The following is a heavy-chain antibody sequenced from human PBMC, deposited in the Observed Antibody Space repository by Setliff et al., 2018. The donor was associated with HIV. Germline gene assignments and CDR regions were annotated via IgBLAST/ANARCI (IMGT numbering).Heavy chain of an antibody. CDR3: VREGGRITMVRGVPSGGLDV. V-gene: IGHV4-61*02. Sequence: LSLTCTVSGGSISSGTYYWSWIRQPADKGLEWIGRICASGSTNYNPSLRSRVAISVDTSKNHFSLNLSSVTAADTAVYYCVREGGRITMVRGVPSGGLDVWGQGTTVTVSS. J-gene: IGHJ6*02. D-gene: IGHD3-10*01. CDR2: ICASGST. CDR1: GGSISSGTYY.